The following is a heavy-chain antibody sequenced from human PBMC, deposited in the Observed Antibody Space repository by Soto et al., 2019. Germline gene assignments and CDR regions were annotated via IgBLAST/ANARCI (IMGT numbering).Heavy chain of an antibody. CDR3: ARAYGGFDNGLDV. CDR1: GDSIRSYY. Sequence: SETLSLTCTVSGDSIRSYYWTWIRQPPGKGLELIGYIYYSGSTRYNPSLKSRVTISVDMSKNQFSLKLSCVIAADTAVYYCARAYGGFDNGLDVWGQGTAVTVSS. D-gene: IGHD5-12*01. V-gene: IGHV4-59*01. J-gene: IGHJ6*02. CDR2: IYYSGST.